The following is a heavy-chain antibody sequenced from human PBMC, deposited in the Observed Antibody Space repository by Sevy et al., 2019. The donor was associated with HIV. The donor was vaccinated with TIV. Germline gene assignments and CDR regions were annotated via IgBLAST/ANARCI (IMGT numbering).Heavy chain of an antibody. CDR1: GFTFSDYY. J-gene: IGHJ4*02. CDR3: ARELQGGGGGSHRGVLGNY. D-gene: IGHD2-15*01. V-gene: IGHV3-11*05. CDR2: ISSSSSSYT. Sequence: GGSLRLSCAASGFTFSDYYMSWIRQAPGKGLEWVSYISSSSSSYTNYADSVKGRFTISRDNAKNSLYLQMNSLRAGDRAGYYCARELQGGGGGSHRGVLGNYWGQGTLVTVSS.